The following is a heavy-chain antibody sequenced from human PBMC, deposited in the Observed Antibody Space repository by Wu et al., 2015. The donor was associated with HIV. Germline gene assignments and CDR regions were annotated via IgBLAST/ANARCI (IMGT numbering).Heavy chain of an antibody. D-gene: IGHD6-13*01. CDR2: INPSSGTT. CDR3: NRGMQQWVNDAFDI. CDR1: GHALSTFF. V-gene: IGHV1-46*03. J-gene: IGHJ3*02. Sequence: QAQLVQSGAEVKKPGDSMNISCKASGHALSTFFIHWVRQTPGQGLEWMGLINPSSGTTFYAENFQGRVTLTRDTSTSTVYMQLGSLRSEDAAVYFCNRGMQQWVNDAFDIWGQGTMVTVSS.